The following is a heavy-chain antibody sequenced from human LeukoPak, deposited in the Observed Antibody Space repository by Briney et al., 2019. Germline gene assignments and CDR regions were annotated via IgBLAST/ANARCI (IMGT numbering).Heavy chain of an antibody. D-gene: IGHD3-10*01. CDR3: AKEARITMVRGVILTFDY. V-gene: IGHV3-9*01. CDR2: ISWNSDAI. Sequence: GGSLRLSCAASGFTFDDYSMHWVRQVPGKGLEWVSGISWNSDAIDYADSVKGRFTISRDNSKNTLYLQMNSLRAEDTAVYYCAKEARITMVRGVILTFDYWGQGTLVTVSS. J-gene: IGHJ4*02. CDR1: GFTFDDYS.